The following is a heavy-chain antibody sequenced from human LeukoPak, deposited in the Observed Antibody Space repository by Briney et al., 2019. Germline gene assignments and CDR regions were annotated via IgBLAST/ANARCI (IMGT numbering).Heavy chain of an antibody. CDR3: ARRRSSWSATFDY. D-gene: IGHD6-13*01. V-gene: IGHV4-34*01. Sequence: PSETLSLTCAVYGGSFSGYYWSWIRQPPGKGLEWIGEINHSGSTNYNPSLKSRVTISVDTSKNQFSLKLSSVTAADTAVYYCARRRSSWSATFDYWGQGTLVTVSS. J-gene: IGHJ4*02. CDR2: INHSGST. CDR1: GGSFSGYY.